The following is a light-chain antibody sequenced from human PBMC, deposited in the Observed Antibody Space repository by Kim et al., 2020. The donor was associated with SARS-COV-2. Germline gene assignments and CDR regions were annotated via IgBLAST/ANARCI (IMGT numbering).Light chain of an antibody. V-gene: IGKV3-20*01. Sequence: SPGERATLSSRASQSGSSSYLAWYQQKPGQAPRLLIYGASSRATGVPDRFSGSGSGTDFTLTITRLEPEDFAVYYCQQYGNSPHTFGQGTKVDIK. CDR3: QQYGNSPHT. J-gene: IGKJ1*01. CDR1: QSGSSSY. CDR2: GAS.